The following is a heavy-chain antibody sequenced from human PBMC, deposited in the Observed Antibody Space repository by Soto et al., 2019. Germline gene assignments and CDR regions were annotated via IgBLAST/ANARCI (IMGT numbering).Heavy chain of an antibody. CDR2: IHLRSGNT. Sequence: QLQLRESGPGLVRASETLSLTCTVSGGSISSSSFYWGWVRQTPGKGLEWITSIHLRSGNTYYNPSLKSRVTISVDTSENQFSLTLTSVTAADTAVYYCASPASYCGGDCSAIWGQGTLVTVSS. CDR1: GGSISSSSFY. V-gene: IGHV4-39*01. CDR3: ASPASYCGGDCSAI. J-gene: IGHJ4*02. D-gene: IGHD2-21*02.